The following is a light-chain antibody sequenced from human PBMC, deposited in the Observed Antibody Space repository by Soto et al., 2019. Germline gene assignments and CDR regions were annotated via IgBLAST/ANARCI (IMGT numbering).Light chain of an antibody. CDR3: QQRRNWPPKIT. V-gene: IGKV3-11*01. CDR2: DAS. J-gene: IGKJ5*01. Sequence: EIVTTKSPVSLSVSPRETATLSCRASQSISRYLAWYQQKPGQAPRLLIYDASNRATGIPARFSGSGSGTDFTLTISSLEPEDFAVYYCQQRRNWPPKITFGQGARLEIK. CDR1: QSISRY.